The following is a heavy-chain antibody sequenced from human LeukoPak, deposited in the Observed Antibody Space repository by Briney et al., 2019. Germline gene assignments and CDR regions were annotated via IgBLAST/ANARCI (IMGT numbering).Heavy chain of an antibody. CDR3: TRGPGAASV. CDR2: IHYTGSA. J-gene: IGHJ4*02. D-gene: IGHD7-27*01. V-gene: IGHV4-59*01. CDR1: GGSISSYY. Sequence: PSETLSLTCSVSGGSISSYYWSWSRQPPGKGLEWIGYIHYTGSAHYNPSLMSRVTISVDTSKTQFSLRLTSVTAADTAVYYCTRGPGAASVWGQGTLVTVSS.